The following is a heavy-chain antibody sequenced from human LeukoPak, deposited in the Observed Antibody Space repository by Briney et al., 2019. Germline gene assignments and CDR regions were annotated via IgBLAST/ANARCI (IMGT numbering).Heavy chain of an antibody. Sequence: RLSXXXXGXTXXSXSMXWVRQAPGKGLEWVSSISSSSSYIYYADSVKGRFTISRDNAKNSLYLQMNSLRAEDTAVYYCARKGDSSGYYGDYWGQGTLVTVSS. D-gene: IGHD3-22*01. CDR1: GXTXXSXS. CDR2: ISSSSSYI. J-gene: IGHJ4*02. V-gene: IGHV3-21*01. CDR3: ARKGDSSGYYGDY.